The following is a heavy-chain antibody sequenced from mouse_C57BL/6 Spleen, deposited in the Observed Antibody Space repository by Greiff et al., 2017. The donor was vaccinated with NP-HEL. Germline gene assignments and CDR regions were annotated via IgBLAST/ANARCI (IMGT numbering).Heavy chain of an antibody. J-gene: IGHJ2*01. CDR3: ARDLRGY. Sequence: VKLVESGAELARPGASVKMSCKASGYTFTSYTMHWVKQRPGQGLEWIGYINPSSGYTKYNQKFKDKATLTADKSSSTAYMQLSSLTSEDSAVYYCARDLRGYWGQGTTLTVSS. V-gene: IGHV1-4*01. D-gene: IGHD1-1*01. CDR1: GYTFTSYT. CDR2: INPSSGYT.